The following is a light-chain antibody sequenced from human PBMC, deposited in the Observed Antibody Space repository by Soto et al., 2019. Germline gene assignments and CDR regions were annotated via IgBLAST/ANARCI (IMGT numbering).Light chain of an antibody. CDR3: SSFTTSTTRV. J-gene: IGLJ3*02. Sequence: QSVLTQPASVSGSPGQSITIPCTGTSSDVGGYNYVSWYRQYPGKAPKLIIYEVTNRPSGVTNRFSGSKSGNTASLTISGLQAEDEADYYCSSFTTSTTRVFGGGTKLTVL. CDR2: EVT. V-gene: IGLV2-14*01. CDR1: SSDVGGYNY.